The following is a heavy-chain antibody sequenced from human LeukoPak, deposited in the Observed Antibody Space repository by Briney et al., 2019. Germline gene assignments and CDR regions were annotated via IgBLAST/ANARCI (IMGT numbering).Heavy chain of an antibody. CDR3: ARLGRGVIPDAFDI. CDR2: IYHSGST. Sequence: SSETLSLTCAVSGGSISSSNWWSWVRQPPGKGLEWIGEIYHSGSTNYNPPLKSRVTISVDKSKNQFSLKLSSVTAADTAVYYCARLGRGVIPDAFDIWGQGTMVTVSS. D-gene: IGHD3-16*02. J-gene: IGHJ3*02. V-gene: IGHV4-4*02. CDR1: GGSISSSNW.